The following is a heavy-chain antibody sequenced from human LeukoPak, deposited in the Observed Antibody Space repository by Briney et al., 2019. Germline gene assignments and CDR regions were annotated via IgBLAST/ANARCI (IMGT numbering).Heavy chain of an antibody. CDR2: ISSSSSTI. D-gene: IGHD5-24*01. Sequence: GGSLRLSCAASGFTFSSYAMNWVRQAPGKGLEWVSYISSSSSTIYYADSVKGRFTISRDNAKNSLYLQMNSLRAEDTAVYYCARAAEMATISISYYMDVWGKGTTVTVSS. V-gene: IGHV3-48*04. CDR3: ARAAEMATISISYYMDV. CDR1: GFTFSSYA. J-gene: IGHJ6*03.